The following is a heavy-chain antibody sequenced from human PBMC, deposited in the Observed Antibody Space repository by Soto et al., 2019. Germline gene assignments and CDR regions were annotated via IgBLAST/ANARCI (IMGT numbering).Heavy chain of an antibody. CDR3: AGDLGGWPDY. V-gene: IGHV1-3*01. D-gene: IGHD2-15*01. Sequence: ASVKVSARLLDTPSLAMLCIGCARPPGQRLEWMGWINAGNGNTKYSQKFQGRVTITRDTSASTAYMELSSLRSEDTAVYYCAGDLGGWPDYWGQGTLVTVSS. CDR2: INAGNGNT. J-gene: IGHJ4*02. CDR1: DTPSLAML.